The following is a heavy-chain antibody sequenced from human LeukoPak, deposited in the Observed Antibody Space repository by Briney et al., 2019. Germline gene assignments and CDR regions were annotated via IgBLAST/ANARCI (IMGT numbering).Heavy chain of an antibody. J-gene: IGHJ4*02. CDR3: ARAPYSYGSFDY. Sequence: GGSLRLSCGASGFTFSSYSMNWVRQAPGKGLEWVSSISSSSSYIYYADSVKGRFTISRDNAKNSLYLQMNSLRAEDTAVYYCARAPYSYGSFDYWGQGTLVTVSS. D-gene: IGHD5-18*01. CDR1: GFTFSSYS. CDR2: ISSSSSYI. V-gene: IGHV3-21*01.